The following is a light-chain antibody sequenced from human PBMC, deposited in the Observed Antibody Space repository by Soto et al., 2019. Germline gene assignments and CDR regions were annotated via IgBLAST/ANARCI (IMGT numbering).Light chain of an antibody. CDR3: SSNTLSSTWV. CDR2: EVT. J-gene: IGLJ3*02. CDR1: SNDIGLYNY. V-gene: IGLV2-14*01. Sequence: QSVLTQPASVSGSPGQSITISCTGTSNDIGLYNYVSWYQQHPGKAPKLVIYEVTYRPSGVSDRFSGSKSDNTASLTISGLQAEDEADYYCSSNTLSSTWVFGGGTKLTVL.